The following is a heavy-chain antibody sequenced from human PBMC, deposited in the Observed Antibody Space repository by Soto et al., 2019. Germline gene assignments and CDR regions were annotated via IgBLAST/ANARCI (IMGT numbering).Heavy chain of an antibody. Sequence: EVQLVASGGGLVKPGGSLRLSCGASKVTAWMRWVRQAPGKGLEWVGRIKSKADGETIDYAAPVQGRFTISRDDSKDMVYLEMNSLKIEDTAVYSCGDLDGSYFGIDVWGQGTTVTVSS. J-gene: IGHJ6*02. D-gene: IGHD3-10*01. CDR1: KVTAW. CDR3: GDLDGSYFGIDV. V-gene: IGHV3-15*01. CDR2: IKSKADGETI.